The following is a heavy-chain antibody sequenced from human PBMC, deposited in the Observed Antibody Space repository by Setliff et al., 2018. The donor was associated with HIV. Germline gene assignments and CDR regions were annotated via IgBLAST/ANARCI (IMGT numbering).Heavy chain of an antibody. V-gene: IGHV1-18*01. Sequence: GASVKVSCKASGYIFTGYGISWVRQAPGQGLEWMGWISAYNGNTNYAQKFQGRVSMTIDTSTSTAYMGLRSLRPDDTAVYFCARDPSSGIYYDSSGQYFQNWGQGTLVTVSS. D-gene: IGHD3-22*01. CDR3: ARDPSSGIYYDSSGQYFQN. CDR2: ISAYNGNT. J-gene: IGHJ1*01. CDR1: GYIFTGYG.